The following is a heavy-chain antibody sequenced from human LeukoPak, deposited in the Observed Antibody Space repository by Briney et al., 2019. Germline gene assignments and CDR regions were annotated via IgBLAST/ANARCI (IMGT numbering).Heavy chain of an antibody. CDR2: IYTRGST. D-gene: IGHD2-15*01. CDR3: ARGRYCSADICSGGDAFDI. CDR1: GGSINNYY. V-gene: IGHV4-4*07. Sequence: SETLSLTCTVSGGSINNYYWSWIRQPAGKGLEWIGRIYTRGSTNYNPSLKSRVTMSVDTPKNQFSLKLSSVTAADTAVYYCARGRYCSADICSGGDAFDIWGQGTMVSVSS. J-gene: IGHJ3*02.